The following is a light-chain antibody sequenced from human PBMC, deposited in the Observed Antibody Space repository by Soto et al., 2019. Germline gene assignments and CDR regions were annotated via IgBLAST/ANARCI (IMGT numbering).Light chain of an antibody. CDR1: SSDIGGYNS. Sequence: QSALTQPPSASGSPGQSVTISCTGTSSDIGGYNSVSWYQQHPGKAPKLIIYDVNNRPSGVSKRFSGSKSGNTASLTISGLQAEDEADYYCSSFAGSSTFEVFGTGTKLTVL. J-gene: IGLJ1*01. CDR3: SSFAGSSTFEV. CDR2: DVN. V-gene: IGLV2-14*03.